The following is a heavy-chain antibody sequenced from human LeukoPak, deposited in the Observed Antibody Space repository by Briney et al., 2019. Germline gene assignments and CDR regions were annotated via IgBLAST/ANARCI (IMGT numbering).Heavy chain of an antibody. D-gene: IGHD3-3*01. CDR3: ARDYPPQIARIGYYDFWSGYYGYYYYYGMDV. CDR1: GFTFSNYN. CDR2: ISSSSTTV. V-gene: IGHV3-48*01. Sequence: GGSLRLSCAASGFTFSNYNMNWVRQAPGKGLEWVSYISSSSTTVFYADSVKGRFTISRDNAKNSLYLQMNSLIAEDMAVYYCARDYPPQIARIGYYDFWSGYYGYYYYYGMDVWGQGTTVTVSS. J-gene: IGHJ6*02.